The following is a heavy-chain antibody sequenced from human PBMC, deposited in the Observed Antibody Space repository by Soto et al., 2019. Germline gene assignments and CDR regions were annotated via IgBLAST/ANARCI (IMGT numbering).Heavy chain of an antibody. CDR2: ISGSGGST. V-gene: IGHV3-23*01. Sequence: GGSLRLSCAASGFTFSSYAMSWVRQAPGKGLEWVSAISGSGGSTYYADSVKGRFTISRDNSKNTLYLQMNSLRAEDTAVYYCATVDTAMVPAYYYYGMDVWGQGTTVTVSS. CDR1: GFTFSSYA. CDR3: ATVDTAMVPAYYYYGMDV. J-gene: IGHJ6*02. D-gene: IGHD5-18*01.